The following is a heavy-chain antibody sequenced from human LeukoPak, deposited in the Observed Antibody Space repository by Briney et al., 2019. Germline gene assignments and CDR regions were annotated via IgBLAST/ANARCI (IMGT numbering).Heavy chain of an antibody. Sequence: GGSLRLSCAASGFTFSSYEMNWVRQAPGKGLEWVSYISSSGSTIYYADSVKGRFTISRDNAKNSLYLQMNSLRAEDTAVYYCAIVLTGYFSPYYMDVWGKGTTVTISS. CDR1: GFTFSSYE. J-gene: IGHJ6*03. V-gene: IGHV3-48*03. D-gene: IGHD3-9*01. CDR2: ISSSGSTI. CDR3: AIVLTGYFSPYYMDV.